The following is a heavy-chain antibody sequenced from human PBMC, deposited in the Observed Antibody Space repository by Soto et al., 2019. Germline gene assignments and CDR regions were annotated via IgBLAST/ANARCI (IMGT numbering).Heavy chain of an antibody. CDR1: GYRLSNYY. Sequence: QVDLVQSGAEVKKPGASVKMSCKSSGYRLSNYYMHWVRQAPGQGLEWMGIVNPSDGRANYARKFQGRATMTWDTSTTTLYMEVNSLRSDDTAIYYCARAELIVAGQAFDSWGQGTLVTVSS. V-gene: IGHV1-46*01. CDR2: VNPSDGRA. J-gene: IGHJ4*02. D-gene: IGHD5-12*01. CDR3: ARAELIVAGQAFDS.